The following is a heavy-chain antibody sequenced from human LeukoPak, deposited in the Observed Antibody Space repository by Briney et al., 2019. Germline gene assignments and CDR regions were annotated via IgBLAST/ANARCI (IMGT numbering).Heavy chain of an antibody. CDR3: AKDGHSSSWYPYYFDY. J-gene: IGHJ4*02. CDR1: GFTFSSYG. Sequence: GGSLRLSCAASGFTFSSYGMHWVRQAPGKGLEWVAFIRYDGSNKYYADSVKGRFTISRDNSKNTLYLQMNSLRAEDTAVYYCAKDGHSSSWYPYYFDYWGQGTLVTVSS. CDR2: IRYDGSNK. D-gene: IGHD6-13*01. V-gene: IGHV3-30*02.